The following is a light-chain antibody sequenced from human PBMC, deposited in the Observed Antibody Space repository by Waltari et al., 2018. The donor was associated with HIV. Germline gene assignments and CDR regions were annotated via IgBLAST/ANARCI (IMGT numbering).Light chain of an antibody. CDR3: QSYDSSLTGSV. CDR1: RPNIGAGHD. CDR2: GNT. Sequence: QSVLTQPPSVSGAPGQRVTISCTGSRPNIGAGHDVPWYQQLPGTAPKLLIYGNTNRPSGVPDRFSGSKSGTSPSLAITGLQAEDEADYYCQSYDSSLTGSVFGGGTKLTVL. J-gene: IGLJ2*01. V-gene: IGLV1-40*01.